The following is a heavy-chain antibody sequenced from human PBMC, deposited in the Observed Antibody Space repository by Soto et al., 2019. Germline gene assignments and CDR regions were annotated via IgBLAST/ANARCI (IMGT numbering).Heavy chain of an antibody. CDR1: GFTFSAYD. CDR2: IGTQHDT. D-gene: IGHD2-8*02. V-gene: IGHV3-13*01. Sequence: EVQLVESGGGLVQPGGSLRLSCAAYGFTFSAYDMHWVRQATGKGLEWVAAIGTQHDTYYPDSVKGRFTISRENAKDSFYLQMNSLRAGDTAVYYCARQASYWHGGGGWFDPWGQGTLVTVSS. CDR3: ARQASYWHGGGGWFDP. J-gene: IGHJ5*02.